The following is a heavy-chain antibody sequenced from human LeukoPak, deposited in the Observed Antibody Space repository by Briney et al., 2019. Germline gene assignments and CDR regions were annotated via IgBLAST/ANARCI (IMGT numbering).Heavy chain of an antibody. CDR2: IKQDGSGK. CDR1: GFTFSSYW. D-gene: IGHD2-2*02. Sequence: GGSLRLSCAASGFTFSSYWMSWVRQAPGKGLEWVANIKQDGSGKYYVDSVKGRFTISRDNAKNSLYLQMNSLRAEDTAVYYCARDRCSSTSCYTPYYYYYMDVWGKGTTVTVSS. V-gene: IGHV3-7*01. CDR3: ARDRCSSTSCYTPYYYYYMDV. J-gene: IGHJ6*03.